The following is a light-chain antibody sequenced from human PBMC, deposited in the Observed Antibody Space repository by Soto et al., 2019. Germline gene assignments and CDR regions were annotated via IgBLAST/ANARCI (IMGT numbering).Light chain of an antibody. Sequence: DIQMTQSRSSLSASXXDTVXVTCPASQSVSGWLAWYQQKPGEAPKXXIYDASALPRGVPSRFSGSGSGTKFTLTIASLQPDDFATYYCQQYETFSGTFGPGTKVDIK. CDR2: DAS. V-gene: IGKV1-5*01. CDR1: QSVSGW. J-gene: IGKJ1*01. CDR3: QQYETFSGT.